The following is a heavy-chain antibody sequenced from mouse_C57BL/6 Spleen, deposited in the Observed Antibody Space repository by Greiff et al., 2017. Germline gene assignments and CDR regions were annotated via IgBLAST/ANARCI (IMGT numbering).Heavy chain of an antibody. CDR1: GYTFTSYG. Sequence: VKLMESGAELARPGASVKLSCKASGYTFTSYGISWVKQRTGQGLEWIGEIYPRSGNTYYNEKFKGKATLTADKSSSTASMELRSLTSEDSAVYFGARRGGNYEWFAYGGQGTLVTVSA. CDR3: ARRGGNYEWFAY. V-gene: IGHV1-81*01. CDR2: IYPRSGNT. D-gene: IGHD2-1*01. J-gene: IGHJ3*01.